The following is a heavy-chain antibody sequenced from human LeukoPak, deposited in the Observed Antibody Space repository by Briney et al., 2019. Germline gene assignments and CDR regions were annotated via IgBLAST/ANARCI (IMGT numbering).Heavy chain of an antibody. CDR1: GFTFSSYA. Sequence: GASLRLSCAASGFTFSSYAMSWVRQAPGKGLEWVSAISGSGGCTYYADSVKGRFTISRDNSKNTLYLQMNSLRAEDTAVYYCAKDRAGSRFDPWGQGTLVTVSS. D-gene: IGHD3-10*01. CDR3: AKDRAGSRFDP. V-gene: IGHV3-23*01. J-gene: IGHJ5*02. CDR2: ISGSGGCT.